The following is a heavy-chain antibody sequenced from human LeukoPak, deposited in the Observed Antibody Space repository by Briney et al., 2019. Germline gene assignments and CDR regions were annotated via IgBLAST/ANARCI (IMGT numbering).Heavy chain of an antibody. CDR2: IYYSGST. J-gene: IGHJ4*02. CDR1: GGSISSYY. CDR3: TSQEGGWNYFEY. Sequence: PSETLSLTCTVSGGSISSYYWSWIRQPPGRRLEWIGYIYYSGSTNYNPSLKSRVTISVDTSKNQLSLKLSSMTAADTAVYYCTSQEGGWNYFEYWGQGTLVTVSS. V-gene: IGHV4-59*08. D-gene: IGHD6-19*01.